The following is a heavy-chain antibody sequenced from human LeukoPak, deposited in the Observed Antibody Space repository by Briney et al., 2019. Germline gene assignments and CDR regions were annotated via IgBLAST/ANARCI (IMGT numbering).Heavy chain of an antibody. CDR3: ARASSGWSTDY. D-gene: IGHD6-19*01. V-gene: IGHV3-33*01. Sequence: PGRSLRLSCAASGVIFRNYGMHWVRQAPGKGLEWVAVIWYDGSIRYYADSVKGRFTISRDNSKNTLYLQMNSLRAEDTAVYFCARASSGWSTDYWGQGTLVTVSS. CDR2: IWYDGSIR. J-gene: IGHJ4*02. CDR1: GVIFRNYG.